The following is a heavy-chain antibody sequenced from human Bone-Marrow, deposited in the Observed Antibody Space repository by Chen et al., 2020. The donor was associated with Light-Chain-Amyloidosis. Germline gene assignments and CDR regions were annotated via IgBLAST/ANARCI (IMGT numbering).Heavy chain of an antibody. CDR1: GNSRAELS. CDR3: AKVQLVVDYYALDV. D-gene: IGHD1-1*01. CDR2: FDPETGKI. Sequence: QVQQEQSGAEVKKQGASEKVSRKNAGNSRAELSIQWVRQAPGKGLTWMGGFDPETGKIIYAQPFQGRVTMTEDTSTDTAYMELSSLRFEDTAVYYCAKVQLVVDYYALDVWGQGTTVTVSS. J-gene: IGHJ6*02. V-gene: IGHV1-24*01.